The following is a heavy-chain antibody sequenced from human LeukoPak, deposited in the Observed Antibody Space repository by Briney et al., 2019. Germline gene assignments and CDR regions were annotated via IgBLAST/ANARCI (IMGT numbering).Heavy chain of an antibody. D-gene: IGHD2-15*01. V-gene: IGHV1-46*01. CDR1: GYTFTSYY. CDR2: INPSGGST. J-gene: IGHJ4*02. Sequence: ASAKVSCKASGYTFTSYYMHWVRRAPGQGLEWMGIINPSGGSTSYAQKFQGRVTMTRDTSTSTVYMELSSLRSEDTAVYYCATDIVVVGDYWGQGTLVTVSS. CDR3: ATDIVVVGDY.